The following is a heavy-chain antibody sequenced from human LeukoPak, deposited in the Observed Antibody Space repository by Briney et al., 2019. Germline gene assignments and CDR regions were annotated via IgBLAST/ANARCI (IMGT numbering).Heavy chain of an antibody. CDR2: IDTTGDT. CDR3: ARVAVYYDSRGAIDY. V-gene: IGHV3-13*01. J-gene: IGHJ4*02. Sequence: GGSLRLSCAASGFTFSTYDMHWVRQATGKGLEWVSAIDTTGDTYYPGSVKGRFTISRDNAKNSLYLQMNSLRAEDTAVYYCARVAVYYDSRGAIDYWGQGTLVTVSS. D-gene: IGHD3-22*01. CDR1: GFTFSTYD.